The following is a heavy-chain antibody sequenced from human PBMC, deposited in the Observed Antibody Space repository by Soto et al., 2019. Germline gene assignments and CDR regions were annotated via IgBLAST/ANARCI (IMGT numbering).Heavy chain of an antibody. CDR3: AKKTARCELLSHACSSYCMDV. D-gene: IGHD1-26*01. CDR2: ISGSGGST. Sequence: GGSLRLSCAASGFTFSSYAMSWVRQAPGKGLEWVSAISGSGGSTYYADSVKGRFTISRDNSKNTLYLQMNSLRAEDTAVYYCAKKTARCELLSHACSSYCMDVSGQGTTVTVSS. CDR1: GFTFSSYA. V-gene: IGHV3-23*01. J-gene: IGHJ6*02.